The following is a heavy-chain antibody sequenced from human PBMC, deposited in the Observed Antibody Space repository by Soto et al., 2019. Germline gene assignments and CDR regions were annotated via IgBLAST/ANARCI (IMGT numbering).Heavy chain of an antibody. D-gene: IGHD5-18*01. J-gene: IGHJ6*02. V-gene: IGHV3-23*01. CDR1: GFTFGGYA. Sequence: GGSLRLSCAASGFTFGGYAISWVRQAPGKGLEWVSAISGSGGSTYYADSVKGRFTISRDNSKNTLYLQMNSLRAEDTAVYYCAKGLGTAMVGVYYYYGMAVWGQGTTVTVSS. CDR2: ISGSGGST. CDR3: AKGLGTAMVGVYYYYGMAV.